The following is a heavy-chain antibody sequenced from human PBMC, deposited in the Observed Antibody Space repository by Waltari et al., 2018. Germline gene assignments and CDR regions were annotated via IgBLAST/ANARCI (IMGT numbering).Heavy chain of an antibody. Sequence: GFTLSSYAMHGVRQAPGKGLEWVAVISYDGSNKYYADSVKGRFTISRDNSKNTLYLQMNSLRAEDTAVYYCARWKWLAFDYWGQGTLVTVSS. CDR3: ARWKWLAFDY. J-gene: IGHJ4*02. D-gene: IGHD6-19*01. V-gene: IGHV3-30-3*01. CDR1: GFTLSSYA. CDR2: ISYDGSNK.